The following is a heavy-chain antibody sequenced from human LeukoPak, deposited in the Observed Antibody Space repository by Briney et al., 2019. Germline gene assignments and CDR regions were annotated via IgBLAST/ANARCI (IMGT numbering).Heavy chain of an antibody. D-gene: IGHD3-10*01. J-gene: IGHJ4*02. V-gene: IGHV3-30*04. CDR2: ISYDGSNK. Sequence: GRSLRLSCAASGFTFSSYAMHWVRQAPGKGLEWVAVISYDGSNKYYADSVKGRFTISRDNAKNSLYLQMNSLRAEDTAVYYCARDRNYYDSGSYYNDYWGQGTLVTVSS. CDR1: GFTFSSYA. CDR3: ARDRNYYDSGSYYNDY.